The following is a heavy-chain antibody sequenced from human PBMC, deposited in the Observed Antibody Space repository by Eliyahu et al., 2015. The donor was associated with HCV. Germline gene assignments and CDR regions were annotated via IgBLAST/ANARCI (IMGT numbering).Heavy chain of an antibody. CDR3: AREGLLRYYDSSGFHLSPDAFDI. D-gene: IGHD3-22*01. CDR1: GFTFSTYT. Sequence: EVQLVESGGGLVXPGGSLRLSCAASGFTFSTYTMNWVXXAPGKGLEWVSSISSSSSYIYYADSVKGRFTISRDNAKNSLYLQMNSLRAEDTAVYYCAREGLLRYYDSSGFHLSPDAFDIWGQGTMVTVSS. CDR2: ISSSSSYI. J-gene: IGHJ3*02. V-gene: IGHV3-21*01.